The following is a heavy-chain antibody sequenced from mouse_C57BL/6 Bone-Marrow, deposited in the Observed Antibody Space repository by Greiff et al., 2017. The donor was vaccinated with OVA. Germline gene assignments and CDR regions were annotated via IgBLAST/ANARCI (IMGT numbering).Heavy chain of an antibody. CDR1: GFTFTDYY. CDR2: IRNKANGYTT. V-gene: IGHV7-3*01. Sequence: EVKLVESGGGLVQPGGSLSLSCAASGFTFTDYYMSWVRQPPGKALEWLGFIRNKANGYTTEYSASVKGRFTISRDNSQSILYLQMNALRAEDSATYYCASLHYYGSSYVDWFAYWGQGTLVTVSA. D-gene: IGHD1-1*01. CDR3: ASLHYYGSSYVDWFAY. J-gene: IGHJ3*01.